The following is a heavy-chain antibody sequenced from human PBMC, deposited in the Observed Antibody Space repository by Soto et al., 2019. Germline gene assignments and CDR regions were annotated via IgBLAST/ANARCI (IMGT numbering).Heavy chain of an antibody. CDR2: IYHSGST. CDR1: GGSISSSNW. Sequence: QVQLQESGPGLVKPSGTLSLTCAVSGGSISSSNWWSWVRQPPGKGLEWIGEIYHSGSTNYNPSLTSRVTISVDKSKNQFSLTLSSVAAADTAVYYCARDSPREVTRFDPWGQGTLVTVSS. CDR3: ARDSPREVTRFDP. D-gene: IGHD2-21*02. V-gene: IGHV4-4*02. J-gene: IGHJ5*02.